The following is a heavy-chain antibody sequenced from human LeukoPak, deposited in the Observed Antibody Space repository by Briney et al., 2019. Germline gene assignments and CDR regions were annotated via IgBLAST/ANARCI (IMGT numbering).Heavy chain of an antibody. Sequence: SETLSLTCAVYGGSFSGYYWSWIRQPPGKGLEWIGEINHSGSTNYNPSLKSRVTISVDTSKSQFSLKLSSVTAADTAVYYCARGRAGYYYDSSGYYPRHNWFDPWGQGTLVTVSS. J-gene: IGHJ5*02. V-gene: IGHV4-34*01. CDR1: GGSFSGYY. CDR2: INHSGST. D-gene: IGHD3-22*01. CDR3: ARGRAGYYYDSSGYYPRHNWFDP.